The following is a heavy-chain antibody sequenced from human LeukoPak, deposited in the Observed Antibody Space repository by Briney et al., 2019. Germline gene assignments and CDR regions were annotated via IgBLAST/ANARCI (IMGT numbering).Heavy chain of an antibody. CDR2: IYTSGST. CDR1: GGSISSYY. D-gene: IGHD6-13*01. J-gene: IGHJ4*02. Sequence: PSETLSLTCTVSGGSISSYYWSWIRQPAGKGLEWIGRIYTSGSTNYNPSLKSRVTMSVDTSKNQFSLKLSSVTAADTAVYYCARGPNPMYSSSWYFDYWGREPWSPSPQ. V-gene: IGHV4-4*07. CDR3: ARGPNPMYSSSWYFDY.